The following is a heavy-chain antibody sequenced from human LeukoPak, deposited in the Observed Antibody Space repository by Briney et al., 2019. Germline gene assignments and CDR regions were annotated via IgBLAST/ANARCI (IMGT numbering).Heavy chain of an antibody. Sequence: SETLSLTCTVSGGSISSYYWSWIRQPPGKGLEWIGYIYYSGSTNYNPSLKSRVTISEDTSKNQFSLKLSSVTAADTAVYYCARSSEGRYYYDSSGFSYYYYYMDVWGKGTTVTISS. CDR2: IYYSGST. V-gene: IGHV4-59*01. CDR1: GGSISSYY. D-gene: IGHD3-22*01. J-gene: IGHJ6*03. CDR3: ARSSEGRYYYDSSGFSYYYYYMDV.